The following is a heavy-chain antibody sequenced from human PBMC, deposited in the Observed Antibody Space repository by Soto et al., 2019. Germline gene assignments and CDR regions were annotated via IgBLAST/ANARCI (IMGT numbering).Heavy chain of an antibody. Sequence: ASVKVSCKVSGYTLTELSMHWVRQAPGKRIEWMGGFDPEDGETIYAQKYQGRVTMTEDTSTDTAYMELSSLRSEDTAVYYCATGAVIVSTGPPYYYFGMDAWRQGTTVSV. J-gene: IGHJ6*02. CDR3: ATGAVIVSTGPPYYYFGMDA. CDR1: GYTLTELS. CDR2: FDPEDGET. D-gene: IGHD1-1*01. V-gene: IGHV1-24*01.